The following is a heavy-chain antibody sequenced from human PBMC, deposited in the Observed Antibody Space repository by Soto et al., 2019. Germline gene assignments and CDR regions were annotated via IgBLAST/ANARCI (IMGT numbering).Heavy chain of an antibody. CDR3: ARDRRRYCSGGSCYAGVDY. CDR2: ISRSSSYI. CDR1: GFTFSNDN. Sequence: EVQLVESGGGLVKPGGSLRLSCAASGFTFSNDNMIWVRQAPGKGLEWVSYISRSSSYIQYADSVKGRFTISRDNAKNSLYLQMNSLRAEDTAVYYCARDRRRYCSGGSCYAGVDYWGQGTLVTVSS. D-gene: IGHD2-15*01. V-gene: IGHV3-21*01. J-gene: IGHJ4*02.